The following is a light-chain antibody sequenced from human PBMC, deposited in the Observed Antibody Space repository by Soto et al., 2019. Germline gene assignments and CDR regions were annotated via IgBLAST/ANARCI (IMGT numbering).Light chain of an antibody. CDR2: DAS. CDR3: QQRTNSPLT. CDR1: QSASTY. J-gene: IGKJ4*01. V-gene: IGKV3-11*01. Sequence: EIVLTQSPGTLSLSPGERATLSCRASQSASTYLAWYQQKPGQAPRLLIYDASNRATGIPARFSGSGSGTDFTLTISSLEPEDFAVYYCQQRTNSPLTFGGGTKVDI.